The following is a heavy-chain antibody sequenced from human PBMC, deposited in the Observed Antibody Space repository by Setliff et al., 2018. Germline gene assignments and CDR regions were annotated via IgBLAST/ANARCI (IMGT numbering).Heavy chain of an antibody. V-gene: IGHV4-34*01. CDR1: GGTFSDYH. D-gene: IGHD6-6*01. CDR2: INHRGST. CDR3: ARGRNIAARLLDS. Sequence: PSETLSLTCAAYGGTFSDYHWTWIRQSPEKGLEWIGEINHRGSTNYNPSLKSRVTISIDTSRDQFSLKLISMIAADTAVYHCARGRNIAARLLDSWGQGTLVTVSS. J-gene: IGHJ4*02.